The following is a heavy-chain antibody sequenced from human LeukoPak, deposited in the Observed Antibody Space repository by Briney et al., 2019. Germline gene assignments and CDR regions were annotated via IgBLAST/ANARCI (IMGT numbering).Heavy chain of an antibody. Sequence: ASVKVSCKVSGYTLTELSMHWVRQAPGKGLEWMGGFDPEDGETIYAQKFQGRVTITADKSTSTAYMELSSLRSEDTAVYYCARGGDGFDYWGQGTLVTVSS. D-gene: IGHD5-24*01. V-gene: IGHV1-24*01. CDR1: GYTLTELS. CDR3: ARGGDGFDY. J-gene: IGHJ4*02. CDR2: FDPEDGET.